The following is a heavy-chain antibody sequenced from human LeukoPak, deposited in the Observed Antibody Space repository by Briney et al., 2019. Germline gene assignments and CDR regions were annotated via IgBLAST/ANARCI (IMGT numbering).Heavy chain of an antibody. D-gene: IGHD7-27*01. CDR3: ASVLDLPTNWAFDY. Sequence: GGSLRLSCVASGFTFSSYWMSWVRQAPGKGLEWVANIKQDGSEEYYVDSVKGRFTISRDNAKNSLYLQMNSLGAEDTAVYYCASVLDLPTNWAFDYWGQGALVTVSS. V-gene: IGHV3-7*03. CDR1: GFTFSSYW. CDR2: IKQDGSEE. J-gene: IGHJ4*02.